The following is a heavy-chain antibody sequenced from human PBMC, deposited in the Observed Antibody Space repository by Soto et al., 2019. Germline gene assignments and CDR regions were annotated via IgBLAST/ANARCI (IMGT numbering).Heavy chain of an antibody. CDR1: GFTFDDYA. CDR2: ISWNSGSI. J-gene: IGHJ5*02. Sequence: EVQLVESGGGLVQPGRSLRLSCAASGFTFDDYAMHWVRQAPGKGLEWVSGISWNSGSIGYADSVKGRFTISRDNAKNSLYLHMNSLRAEDTALYYCAKSGVAMTRSYLGWFDPWGQGTLVTVSS. D-gene: IGHD2-15*01. V-gene: IGHV3-9*01. CDR3: AKSGVAMTRSYLGWFDP.